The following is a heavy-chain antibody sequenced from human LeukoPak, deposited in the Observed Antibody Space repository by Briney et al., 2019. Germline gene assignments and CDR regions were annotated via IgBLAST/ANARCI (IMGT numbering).Heavy chain of an antibody. D-gene: IGHD3-22*01. CDR3: ARVRLSSGYSN. V-gene: IGHV4-59*11. J-gene: IGHJ4*02. CDR2: ISYSGST. CDR1: GVSIRSHY. Sequence: SETLSLTCTVSGVSIRSHYWIWIRQPPGKGLEWIGHISYSGSTIYNPSLKSRVTILPDTSKNQFSLRLSSVTAADTAVYYCARVRLSSGYSNWGQGTLVTVSS.